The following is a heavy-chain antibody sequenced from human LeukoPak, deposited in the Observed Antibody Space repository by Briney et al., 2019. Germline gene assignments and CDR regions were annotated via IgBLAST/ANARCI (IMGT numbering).Heavy chain of an antibody. V-gene: IGHV3-7*01. Sequence: GGSLRLSCAASGFTFSSYWMSWVRQAPGKGLDWVANIKQDGSEKYYVDSVKGRFTISRDNAKNSLYLQMNSLRAEDTAVYYCARDDCSSISCYHNWFDPRGQGTLVTVSS. CDR3: ARDDCSSISCYHNWFDP. J-gene: IGHJ5*02. CDR1: GFTFSSYW. CDR2: IKQDGSEK. D-gene: IGHD2-2*01.